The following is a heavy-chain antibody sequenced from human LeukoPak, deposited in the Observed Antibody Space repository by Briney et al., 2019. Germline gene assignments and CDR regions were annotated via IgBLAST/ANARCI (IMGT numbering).Heavy chain of an antibody. D-gene: IGHD5-24*01. Sequence: GGSLRLSCAAFGFTFSSYAMSWVRQAPGKGLEWVSAISGSGGSTYYADSVKGRFTISRDNSKNTLYLQMDSLRAEDTAVYYCARAKDGTNILDYWGQGTLVTVSS. CDR1: GFTFSSYA. CDR2: ISGSGGST. V-gene: IGHV3-23*01. J-gene: IGHJ4*02. CDR3: ARAKDGTNILDY.